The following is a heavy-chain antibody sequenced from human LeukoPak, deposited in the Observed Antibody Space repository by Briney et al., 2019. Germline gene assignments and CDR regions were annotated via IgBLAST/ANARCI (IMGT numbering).Heavy chain of an antibody. CDR2: ISGSGGST. D-gene: IGHD3-10*01. CDR1: GFTFSSYA. CDR3: ARDLRSHYGSVDWFDP. J-gene: IGHJ5*02. Sequence: GGSLRLSCAASGFTFSSYAMSWVRQAPGKGLEWVSAISGSGGSTYYADSVKGRFTISRDNSKNTLYLQMNSLRAEDTAVYYCARDLRSHYGSVDWFDPWGQGTLVTVSS. V-gene: IGHV3-23*01.